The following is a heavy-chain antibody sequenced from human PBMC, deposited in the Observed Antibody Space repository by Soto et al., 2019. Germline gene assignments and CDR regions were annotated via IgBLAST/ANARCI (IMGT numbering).Heavy chain of an antibody. Sequence: GASVKVSCKASGYTFTSYYMHWVRQAPGQGLEWMGIINPSGGSTSYAQKFQGRVTMTRDTSTSIVYMELSSLRSEDTAVYYCARVSLKRSGYEYYFDYWGQGTLVTVS. CDR3: ARVSLKRSGYEYYFDY. J-gene: IGHJ4*02. V-gene: IGHV1-46*01. D-gene: IGHD3-3*01. CDR1: GYTFTSYY. CDR2: INPSGGST.